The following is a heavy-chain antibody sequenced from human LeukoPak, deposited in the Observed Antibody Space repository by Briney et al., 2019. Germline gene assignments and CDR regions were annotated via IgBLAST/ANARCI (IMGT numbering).Heavy chain of an antibody. CDR3: ARVIGYDQLDY. D-gene: IGHD5-12*01. CDR1: GGSISSYY. J-gene: IGHJ4*02. Sequence: SETLSLTCTVSGGSISSYYWNWIRQPPGKGLEWIGYIYYSGSTYYNPSLKSRVSISVSTSKDRFSLQLSSVTAADTAVYYCARVIGYDQLDYWGQGTLVTVSS. CDR2: IYYSGST. V-gene: IGHV4-59*12.